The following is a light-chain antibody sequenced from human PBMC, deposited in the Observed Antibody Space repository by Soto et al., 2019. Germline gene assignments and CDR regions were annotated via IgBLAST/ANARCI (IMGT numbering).Light chain of an antibody. CDR3: CSYAGSSTWV. J-gene: IGLJ3*02. V-gene: IGLV2-23*02. CDR1: SSDVGCYNL. Sequence: QSALTQPASVSGSPGQSITISCTGTSSDVGCYNLVSWYQQHPGKAPKLMISEVTKRPSGVSARFSGSKSGNTASLTISGLQAEDESDYYCCSYAGSSTWVFGGGTKLTVL. CDR2: EVT.